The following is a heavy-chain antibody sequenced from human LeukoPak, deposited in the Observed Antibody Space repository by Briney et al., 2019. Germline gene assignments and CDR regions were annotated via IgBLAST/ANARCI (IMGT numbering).Heavy chain of an antibody. Sequence: ASVKVSCKASGYTFTSYYMHWVRQAPGQGLEWMGIINPSGGSTSCAQKFQGGVTMTRDTSTSTVYMELSSLRSEDTAVYYCARESCSGGSCWSPGSLNWFDPWGQGTLVTVSS. D-gene: IGHD2-15*01. V-gene: IGHV1-46*01. CDR1: GYTFTSYY. CDR2: INPSGGST. CDR3: ARESCSGGSCWSPGSLNWFDP. J-gene: IGHJ5*02.